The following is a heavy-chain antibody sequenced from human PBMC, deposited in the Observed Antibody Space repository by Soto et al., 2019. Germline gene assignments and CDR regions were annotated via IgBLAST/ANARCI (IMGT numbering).Heavy chain of an antibody. CDR2: IYYSGST. J-gene: IGHJ6*03. CDR1: GGSISSYY. V-gene: IGHV4-59*01. Sequence: SETLSLTCTVSGGSISSYYWSWIRQPPGKGLEWIGYIYYSGSTNYNPSLKSRVTISVDTSKNQFSLKLSSVTAADTAVYYCASGDVDTAMFGRGGRGPYYYYMDVWGKGTTVTVSS. D-gene: IGHD5-18*01. CDR3: ASGDVDTAMFGRGGRGPYYYYMDV.